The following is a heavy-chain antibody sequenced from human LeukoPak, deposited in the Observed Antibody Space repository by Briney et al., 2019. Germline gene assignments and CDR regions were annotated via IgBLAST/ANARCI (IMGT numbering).Heavy chain of an antibody. CDR2: MNPNSGNT. J-gene: IGHJ5*02. CDR3: ARDLPCSSTSCRRDWGFDP. D-gene: IGHD2-2*01. V-gene: IGHV1-8*03. CDR1: GYTFTSYD. Sequence: GAPVKVSCKASGYTFTSYDINWVRQATGQGLEWMGWMNPNSGNTGYAQKFQGRVTITRNTSISTAYMELSSLRSEDTAVYYCARDLPCSSTSCRRDWGFDPWGQGTLVTVSS.